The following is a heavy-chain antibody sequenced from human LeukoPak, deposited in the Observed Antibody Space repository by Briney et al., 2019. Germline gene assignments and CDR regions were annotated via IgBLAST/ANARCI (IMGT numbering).Heavy chain of an antibody. CDR2: ISSSGSDI. V-gene: IGHV3-21*01. D-gene: IGHD6-6*01. Sequence: GGSLRLSCAASGFTFSSYGMSWVRQAPGKGLEWVSSISSSGSDIYYADSLKGRFTISRDNAKNSLYLQMNSLRAEDTAVYYCAPYSSSQGSLDYWGQGTLVTVSS. CDR1: GFTFSSYG. J-gene: IGHJ4*02. CDR3: APYSSSQGSLDY.